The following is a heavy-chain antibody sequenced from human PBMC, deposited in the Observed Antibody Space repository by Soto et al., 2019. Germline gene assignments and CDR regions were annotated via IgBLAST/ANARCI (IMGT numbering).Heavy chain of an antibody. V-gene: IGHV3-23*01. J-gene: IGHJ4*02. D-gene: IGHD1-26*01. Sequence: PGGSLRLSCAASEFTFSTYAMSWVRQAPGKGLEWVSAISGSGGSTYYADSVKGRFTISRDNAKNTLYLQMNSLRAEDTALYYCASIPPSAVGATTEVDYWGQGTLVTVSS. CDR1: EFTFSTYA. CDR3: ASIPPSAVGATTEVDY. CDR2: ISGSGGST.